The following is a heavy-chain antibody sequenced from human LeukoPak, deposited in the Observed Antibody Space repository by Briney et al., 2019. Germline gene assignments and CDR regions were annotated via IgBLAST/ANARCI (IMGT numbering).Heavy chain of an antibody. CDR3: AREWHTGLIAY. V-gene: IGHV3-30*04. D-gene: IGHD3-16*02. CDR1: GFTFRSHA. CDR2: IWYDGSNK. Sequence: GTSLRLSCATSGFTFRSHAMHWVRQSPGKGLEWVAQIWYDGSNKYYADSVKGRFSVSRDNSKNTLYLQMNSLRAEDTAVYYCAREWHTGLIAYWGQGTLVSVSS. J-gene: IGHJ4*02.